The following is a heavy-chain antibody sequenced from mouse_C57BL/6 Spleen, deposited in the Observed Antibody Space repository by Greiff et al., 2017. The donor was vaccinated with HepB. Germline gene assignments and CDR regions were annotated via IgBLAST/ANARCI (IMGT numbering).Heavy chain of an antibody. D-gene: IGHD2-1*01. CDR2: IDPSDSYT. V-gene: IGHV1-50*01. CDR3: AGGNPYYAMDY. J-gene: IGHJ4*01. Sequence: VKLQQPGAELVKPGASVKLSCKASGYTFTSYWMQWVNQRPGQGLEWIGEIDPSDSYTNYNQKFKGKATLTVDKSSSTAYMQLSSLTSEDSAVYYWAGGNPYYAMDYWGQGTSVTVSS. CDR1: GYTFTSYW.